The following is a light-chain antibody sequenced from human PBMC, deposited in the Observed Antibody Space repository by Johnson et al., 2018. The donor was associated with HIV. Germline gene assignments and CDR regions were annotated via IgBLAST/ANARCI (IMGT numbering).Light chain of an antibody. CDR2: DNT. V-gene: IGLV1-51*01. Sequence: TQPPSVSAAPGQKVTISCSGNTSKIENNYVSWYQQFPERAPKLLIYDNTKRPSGIPDRFSGSKSDASATLAITGLQTGDEADYYCGTWDNSLTAYVFGTVTKVTV. J-gene: IGLJ1*01. CDR3: GTWDNSLTAYV. CDR1: TSKIENNY.